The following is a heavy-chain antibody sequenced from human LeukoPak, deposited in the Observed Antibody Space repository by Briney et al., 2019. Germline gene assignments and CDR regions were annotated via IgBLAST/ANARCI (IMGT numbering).Heavy chain of an antibody. Sequence: GASVKVSCKASGYTFTSYDINWVRQATGQGLEWMGWMNPNSGNTGYAQKFQGRVTITRNTSISTAYMELSSLRSEDTAVYYCARGPAGYYGSGSVYYYYYMDVWGKGTTVTISS. CDR2: MNPNSGNT. V-gene: IGHV1-8*03. CDR3: ARGPAGYYGSGSVYYYYYMDV. CDR1: GYTFTSYD. D-gene: IGHD3-10*01. J-gene: IGHJ6*03.